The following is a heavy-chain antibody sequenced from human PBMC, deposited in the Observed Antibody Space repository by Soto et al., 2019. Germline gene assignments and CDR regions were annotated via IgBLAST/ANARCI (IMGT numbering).Heavy chain of an antibody. J-gene: IGHJ5*02. V-gene: IGHV3-48*02. CDR2: ISAASDTI. Sequence: EVQLVESGGGLVQPGGSLRLSCATSGFIFSTYTLNWVRQAPGKGLEWVSYISAASDTIYYSDSVKGRFTISRDNAKNSLYLQMNSLRDEDTAAYYCARHYTTSRVEAWFDPWGQGTLVTVSS. D-gene: IGHD3-3*01. CDR1: GFIFSTYT. CDR3: ARHYTTSRVEAWFDP.